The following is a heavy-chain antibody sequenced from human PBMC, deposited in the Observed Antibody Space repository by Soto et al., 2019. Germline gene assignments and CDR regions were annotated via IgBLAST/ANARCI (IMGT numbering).Heavy chain of an antibody. J-gene: IGHJ4*02. Sequence: SETLSLTCTVSGGSISSYYWSWIRQPPGKGLEWIGYIYYSGSTNYNPSLKSRVTISVDTSKNQFSLKMSSVTAADTAVYYCARLATRYYFYDWGQGTLVTVSS. D-gene: IGHD1-1*01. CDR3: ARLATRYYFYD. CDR2: IYYSGST. V-gene: IGHV4-59*01. CDR1: GGSISSYY.